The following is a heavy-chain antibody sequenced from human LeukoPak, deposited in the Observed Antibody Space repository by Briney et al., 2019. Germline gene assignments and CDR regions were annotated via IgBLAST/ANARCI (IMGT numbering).Heavy chain of an antibody. J-gene: IGHJ4*02. CDR1: GFSFGSNW. V-gene: IGHV3-7*01. CDR2: IRQGGTEK. Sequence: GGSLRLSCAASGFSFGSNWMNWVRQSPGKGLEWVANIRQGGTEKNYVDSVKGRFIISRDNAKNSLYLQMNSLRAEDTAVYYCAAGTGYLIEKWGQGTLVTVSS. D-gene: IGHD2-15*01. CDR3: AAGTGYLIEK.